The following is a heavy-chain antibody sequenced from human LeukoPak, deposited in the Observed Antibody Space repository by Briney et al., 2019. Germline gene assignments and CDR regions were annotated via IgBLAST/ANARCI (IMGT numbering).Heavy chain of an antibody. D-gene: IGHD1-14*01. V-gene: IGHV3-33*01. CDR3: ARDHRPEIQYYYMDV. J-gene: IGHJ6*03. Sequence: GGSLRLSCAASGFRFSNYGMHWVRQALGKGLEWVAALLYDGNTKHYADSVRGRFTISRDISKNTFYLQMNSLTAEDTAVYYCARDHRPEIQYYYMDVWGKGTTVAVSS. CDR1: GFRFSNYG. CDR2: LLYDGNTK.